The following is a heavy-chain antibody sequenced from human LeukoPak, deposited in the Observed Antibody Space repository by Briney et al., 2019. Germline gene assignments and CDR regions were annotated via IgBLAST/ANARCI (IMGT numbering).Heavy chain of an antibody. V-gene: IGHV4-34*01. CDR1: GGCFSGYY. J-gene: IGHJ4*02. Sequence: PSETLSLTCAVYGGCFSGYYWSWIRQPPGKGLEWIGEINHSGSTNYNPSLKSRVTISVDTSKNQFSLKLSSVTAADTAVYYCARFDLGPFAGRVYYFDYWGQGTLVTVSS. CDR2: INHSGST. D-gene: IGHD3-10*01. CDR3: ARFDLGPFAGRVYYFDY.